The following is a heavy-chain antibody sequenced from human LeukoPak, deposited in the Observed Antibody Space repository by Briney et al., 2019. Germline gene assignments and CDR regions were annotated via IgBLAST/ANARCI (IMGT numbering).Heavy chain of an antibody. Sequence: SETLSLTCAVYGGSFSGYYWSWIRQPAGKGLEWIGRIYTSGSTNYNPSLKSRVTMSVDTSKNQFSLKLSSVTAADTAVYYCARLSNLYCTNGVCSDYWGQGTLVTVSS. V-gene: IGHV4-59*10. D-gene: IGHD2-8*01. CDR1: GGSFSGYY. CDR2: IYTSGST. J-gene: IGHJ4*02. CDR3: ARLSNLYCTNGVCSDY.